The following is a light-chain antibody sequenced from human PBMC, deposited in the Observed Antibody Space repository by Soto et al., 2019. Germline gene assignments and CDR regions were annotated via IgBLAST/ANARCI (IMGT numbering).Light chain of an antibody. CDR1: SSDVGAYNY. CDR2: DVS. CDR3: CSYAGSYTLV. Sequence: QSALTQPPSASGSPGQSVTISCTGTSSDVGAYNYVSWYQQYTGKAPKLMIYDVSKRPSGVPDRFTGSKSGNTASLTVSGLRADDEAVYYCCSYAGSYTLVFGGGTKLTVL. J-gene: IGLJ3*02. V-gene: IGLV2-8*01.